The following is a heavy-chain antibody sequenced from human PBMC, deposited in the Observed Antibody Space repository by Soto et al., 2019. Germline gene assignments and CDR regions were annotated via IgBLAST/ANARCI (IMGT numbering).Heavy chain of an antibody. D-gene: IGHD6-6*01. Sequence: QVQLVQSGAEVKKPGASVKVSCKASGYTFTNYGINWVRQATGQGLEWLGWVSAYNGERRYAQRVQARVIMTTDTSTTTAYMELRCLRSDDTAIYYCSRGTSIPASGDYWGQGTLVTVSS. CDR2: VSAYNGER. CDR1: GYTFTNYG. CDR3: SRGTSIPASGDY. V-gene: IGHV1-18*01. J-gene: IGHJ4*01.